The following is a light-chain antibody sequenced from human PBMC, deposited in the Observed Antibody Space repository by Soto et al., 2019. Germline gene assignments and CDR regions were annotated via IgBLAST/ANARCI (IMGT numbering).Light chain of an antibody. V-gene: IGLV4-3*01. CDR1: SEHSTYT. CDR2: VKSDVSH. Sequence: VLTQPPSASALLGASIKLTCTLSSEHSTYTTEWYQQRPGRSPQYIMKVKSDVSHSQVDGLPDRLLGSSSGADRYLTSSNLQSDDEAESHCGERQALDGQVGYGFGTGPKLTVL. CDR3: GERQALDGQVGYG. J-gene: IGLJ1*01.